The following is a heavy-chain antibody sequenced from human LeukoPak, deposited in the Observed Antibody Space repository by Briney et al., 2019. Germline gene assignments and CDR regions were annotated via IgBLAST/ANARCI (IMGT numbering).Heavy chain of an antibody. CDR2: IYSGGRT. D-gene: IGHD3-10*01. J-gene: IGHJ6*03. Sequence: PGGSLRLSCAASGFTFSIYGMGWVRQAPGKGLEWVSVIYSGGRTYYADSVKGRFTLSRDISKNTLYLQMNSLRAEDTAVYYCARVYYGSGSLHYYYYYMNVWGKGTTVTISS. CDR3: ARVYYGSGSLHYYYYYMNV. CDR1: GFTFSIYG. V-gene: IGHV3-53*01.